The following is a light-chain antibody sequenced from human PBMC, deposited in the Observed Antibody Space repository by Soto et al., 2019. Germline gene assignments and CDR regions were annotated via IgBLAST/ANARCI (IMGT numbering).Light chain of an antibody. Sequence: GARGTVTCRATQSTSRWLACYQQKPGQAPKLLIYDASSLESGGPSRFSGSGSGTEFTLTISTLQSEEFAVYYCQQYNNWPPITFGQGTRLEIK. CDR1: QSTSRW. J-gene: IGKJ5*01. CDR3: QQYNNWPPIT. CDR2: DAS. V-gene: IGKV1-5*01.